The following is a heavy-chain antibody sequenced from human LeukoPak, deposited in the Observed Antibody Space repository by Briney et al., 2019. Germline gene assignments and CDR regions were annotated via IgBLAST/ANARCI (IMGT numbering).Heavy chain of an antibody. V-gene: IGHV4-34*01. CDR2: INHSGST. D-gene: IGHD3-3*01. J-gene: IGHJ6*02. Sequence: PSETLSLTCAVYGGSFSGYYWSWIRQPPGKGLEWIGEINHSGSTNYNPSLKSRVTISVDTSKNQFSLKLSSVTAADTAVYYCARDSRKYYDFWSGYWSRTSDYYGMDVWGQGTTVTVSS. CDR3: ARDSRKYYDFWSGYWSRTSDYYGMDV. CDR1: GGSFSGYY.